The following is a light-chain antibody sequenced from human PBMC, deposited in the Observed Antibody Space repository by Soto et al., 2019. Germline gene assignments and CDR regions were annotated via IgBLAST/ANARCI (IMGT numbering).Light chain of an antibody. Sequence: AIQMTQSPSSLSASVGDRVTITCRASQGIRDDLGWYQQKAGKAPKLLIYAASILQSGVPPRFSGSGSGTEFTLTINNLQPEDFATYYCLQDYPYPRTFGQGTKVEVK. V-gene: IGKV1-6*02. J-gene: IGKJ1*01. CDR3: LQDYPYPRT. CDR1: QGIRDD. CDR2: AAS.